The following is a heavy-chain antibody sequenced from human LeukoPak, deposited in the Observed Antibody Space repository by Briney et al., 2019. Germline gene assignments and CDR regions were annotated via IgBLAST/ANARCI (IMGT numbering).Heavy chain of an antibody. CDR1: GYTFTGYY. J-gene: IGHJ4*02. V-gene: IGHV1-2*02. Sequence: ASVKVSCKASGYTFTGYYMHWVRQAPGQGLEWMGWINPNSGGTNYAQKFQGRVTMTRDTSISTAHMELSRLTSDDTAVYYCARASNQYNYDLTFFDDWGQGDLLTVSS. D-gene: IGHD5-18*01. CDR2: INPNSGGT. CDR3: ARASNQYNYDLTFFDD.